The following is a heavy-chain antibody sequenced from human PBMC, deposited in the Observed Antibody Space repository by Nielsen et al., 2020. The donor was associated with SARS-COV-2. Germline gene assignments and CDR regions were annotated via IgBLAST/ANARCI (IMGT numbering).Heavy chain of an antibody. CDR1: GFTFSSLW. Sequence: GESLKISCAASGFTFSSLWMSWVRQVPGKGLEWVADIKPDGSEKFYVDSVKGRFSISRENAKNSFYLQMNSLRVGDTAVYYCARGSGGDVGLFHHWGQGTLVTVSS. CDR3: ARGSGGDVGLFHH. V-gene: IGHV3-7*01. J-gene: IGHJ1*01. D-gene: IGHD3-10*01. CDR2: IKPDGSEK.